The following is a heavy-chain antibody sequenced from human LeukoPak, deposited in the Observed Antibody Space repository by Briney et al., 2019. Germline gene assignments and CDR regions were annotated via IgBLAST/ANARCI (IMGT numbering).Heavy chain of an antibody. D-gene: IGHD4-11*01. V-gene: IGHV5-51*01. CDR3: ASGPIMTTVTTPSDY. Sequence: GESLKISCEASGYIFTTYWIGWVRQMPGKGLEWMGIIFPGDPNTKCSPSFQGQVTISADKSITTAYLEWSSLKASDTAMYYCASGPIMTTVTTPSDYWGQGTLVTVSS. J-gene: IGHJ4*02. CDR1: GYIFTTYW. CDR2: IFPGDPNT.